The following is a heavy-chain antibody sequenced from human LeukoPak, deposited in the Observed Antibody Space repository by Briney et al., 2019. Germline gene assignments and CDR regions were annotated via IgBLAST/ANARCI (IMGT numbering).Heavy chain of an antibody. J-gene: IGHJ6*02. V-gene: IGHV4-59*01. CDR1: GGSISSYY. D-gene: IGHD3-9*01. Sequence: SETLSLTCTVSGGSISSYYWSWIRQPPGKGLEWNGYIYYSGSTNYNPSLKSRVTISVDTSKNQFSLKLSSVTAADTAVYYCARGTNYDILTGYYSPYHYYYYGMDVWGQGTTVTVSS. CDR2: IYYSGST. CDR3: ARGTNYDILTGYYSPYHYYYYGMDV.